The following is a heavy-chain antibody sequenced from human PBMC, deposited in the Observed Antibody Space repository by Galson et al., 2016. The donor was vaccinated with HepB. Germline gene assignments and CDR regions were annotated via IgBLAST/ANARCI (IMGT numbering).Heavy chain of an antibody. J-gene: IGHJ4*02. D-gene: IGHD3-10*01. V-gene: IGHV3-48*02. CDR2: ISSSSSTI. CDR1: GFTFSSYS. CDR3: AREIPSRGKSDY. Sequence: SLRLSCAAPGFTFSSYSMNWVRQAPGKGLEWVSYISSSSSTIYYAGSVKGRFTISRDNAKNSLYLQMNSLRDEDTAVYYCAREIPSRGKSDYWGQGTLVTVPS.